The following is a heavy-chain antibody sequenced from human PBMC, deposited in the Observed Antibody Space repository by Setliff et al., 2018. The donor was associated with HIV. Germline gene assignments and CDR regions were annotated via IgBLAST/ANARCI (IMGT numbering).Heavy chain of an antibody. CDR2: IRSDATNT. Sequence: GGSLRLSCVASGFSFSDHAMHWVRQVPGKGLEWLAFIRSDATNTYYADSVKGRFTISRDNSKNTVSLQMERLRPEDTGIYSCAGGRTSAFHIWGQGTRVTVSS. J-gene: IGHJ3*02. CDR3: AGGRTSAFHI. V-gene: IGHV3-30*02. D-gene: IGHD2-8*01. CDR1: GFSFSDHA.